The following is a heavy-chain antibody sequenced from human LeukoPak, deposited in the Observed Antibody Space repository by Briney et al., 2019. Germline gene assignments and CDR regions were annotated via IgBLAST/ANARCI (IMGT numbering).Heavy chain of an antibody. CDR1: GGSFSGYY. V-gene: IGHV4-34*01. J-gene: IGHJ5*02. Sequence: PSETLSLTCAVYGGSFSGYYWSWIRQPPGKGLEWIGEINHSGSTNYNPSLKSRVTISVDTSKNQFSLKLTSVTAAETAVYYCARDVEIRFLEWLSTSGGFDPWGQGTLVTVSS. CDR3: ARDVEIRFLEWLSTSGGFDP. D-gene: IGHD3-3*01. CDR2: INHSGST.